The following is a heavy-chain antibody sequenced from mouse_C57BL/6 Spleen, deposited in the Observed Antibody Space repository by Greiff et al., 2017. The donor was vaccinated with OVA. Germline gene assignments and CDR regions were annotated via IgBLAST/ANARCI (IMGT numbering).Heavy chain of an antibody. Sequence: VQLQQSGAELVRPGASVKLSCTASGFNIKDYYMHWVKQRPEQGLEWIGRIDPEDGDTEYAPKFQGKATMTADTSSNTAYLQLSRLTSEDTAVYYCTLEEVLATRHVDVWGTGTTVTVSS. V-gene: IGHV14-1*01. J-gene: IGHJ1*03. CDR2: IDPEDGDT. CDR3: TLEEVLATRHVDV. CDR1: GFNIKDYY. D-gene: IGHD1-1*01.